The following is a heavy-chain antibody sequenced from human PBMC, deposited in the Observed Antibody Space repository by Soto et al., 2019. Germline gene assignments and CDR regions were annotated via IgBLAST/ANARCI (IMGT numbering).Heavy chain of an antibody. CDR2: IWYDGSNK. CDR3: TRDPLIAVAAYDAFDI. D-gene: IGHD6-19*01. V-gene: IGHV3-33*01. CDR1: GFTFSSYG. J-gene: IGHJ3*02. Sequence: QVQLVESGGGVVQRGGSLRLSCAASGFTFSSYGMHWVRQAPGKGLEWVAVIWYDGSNKYYADSVKGRYTISRDDSKNKVYLQLNSLVAEDTAVYYCTRDPLIAVAAYDAFDIWGQGTSVTVSS.